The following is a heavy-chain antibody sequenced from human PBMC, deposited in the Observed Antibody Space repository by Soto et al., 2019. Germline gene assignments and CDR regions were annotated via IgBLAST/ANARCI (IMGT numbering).Heavy chain of an antibody. CDR3: ARGGPYYDSSGFDY. J-gene: IGHJ4*02. CDR1: GYTFTSYG. D-gene: IGHD3-22*01. CDR2: ISAYNGNT. Sequence: ASVKVSCKASGYTFTSYGISWVRQAPGQGLEWMGWISAYNGNTDYAQKLQGRVTTTTDTSTSTAYMELRSLRSDDTAVYYCARGGPYYDSSGFDYWGQGTLVTVSS. V-gene: IGHV1-18*04.